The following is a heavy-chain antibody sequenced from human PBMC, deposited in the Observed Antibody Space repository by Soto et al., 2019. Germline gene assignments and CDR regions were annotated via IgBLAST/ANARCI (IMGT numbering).Heavy chain of an antibody. CDR3: AKDRAAVTGAYYYYGMDV. V-gene: IGHV3-43*01. CDR2: VSWDGGAT. J-gene: IGHJ6*02. Sequence: EVQLVESGGVVVQPGGSPRLSCAASGFTFDDYTMHWVRQAPGKGLEWASLVSWDGGATYYADSVKGRFIISRDNNKNSLYLQMSSLRTEDTALYYCAKDRAAVTGAYYYYGMDVWGQGTTVTVSS. D-gene: IGHD6-19*01. CDR1: GFTFDDYT.